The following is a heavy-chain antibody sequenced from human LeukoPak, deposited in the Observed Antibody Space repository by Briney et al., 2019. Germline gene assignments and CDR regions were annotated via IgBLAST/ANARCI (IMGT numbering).Heavy chain of an antibody. CDR3: ARFSTSTIFGVVNNVNDAFDI. V-gene: IGHV4-59*01. D-gene: IGHD3-3*01. CDR1: GGSISSYY. Sequence: SETLSLTCTVSGGSISSYYWSWIRRPPGKGLEWIGYIYYSGSTNYNPSLKSRVTISVDTSKNQFSLKLSSVTAADTAVYYCARFSTSTIFGVVNNVNDAFDIWGQGTMVTVSS. J-gene: IGHJ3*02. CDR2: IYYSGST.